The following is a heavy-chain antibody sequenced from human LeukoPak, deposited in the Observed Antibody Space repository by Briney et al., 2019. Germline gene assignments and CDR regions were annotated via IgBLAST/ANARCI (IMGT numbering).Heavy chain of an antibody. CDR1: GGSFSGYY. CDR3: ARGPSKGYCSGGSCFRYYYYGMDV. D-gene: IGHD2-15*01. CDR2: INHSGST. J-gene: IGHJ6*04. Sequence: PSETLSFTCAVYGGSFSGYYWSWIRQPPGKGLEWIGEINHSGSTNYNPSLKSRVTISVDTSKNQFSLKLSSVTAADTAVYYCARGPSKGYCSGGSCFRYYYYGMDVWGKGTTVTVYS. V-gene: IGHV4-34*01.